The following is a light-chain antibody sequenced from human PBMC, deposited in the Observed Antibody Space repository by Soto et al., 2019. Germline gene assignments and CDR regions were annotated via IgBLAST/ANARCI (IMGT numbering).Light chain of an antibody. J-gene: IGKJ5*01. Sequence: EIVMTQSPATLSVSPGERATLPCSASQSVSSTLACYQQKPGQAPRLLIYGASTRATGIPARFSGSGSGTEFTLTISSLQSEDFAVYYCQQYNNWPPITFGQGTRLENK. CDR1: QSVSST. CDR3: QQYNNWPPIT. V-gene: IGKV3-15*01. CDR2: GAS.